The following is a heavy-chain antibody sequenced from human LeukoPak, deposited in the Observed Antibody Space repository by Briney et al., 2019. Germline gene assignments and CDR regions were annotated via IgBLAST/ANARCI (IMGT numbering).Heavy chain of an antibody. V-gene: IGHV4-39*07. Sequence: SETLSLTCTVSGGSISSYYWGWIRQPPGKGLEWIGSIYYSGSTYYNPSLKSRVTISVDTSKNQFSLKLSSVTAADTAVYYCARELGSVAGPYGFDYWGQGTLVTVSS. CDR2: IYYSGST. D-gene: IGHD6-19*01. CDR3: ARELGSVAGPYGFDY. CDR1: GGSISSYY. J-gene: IGHJ4*02.